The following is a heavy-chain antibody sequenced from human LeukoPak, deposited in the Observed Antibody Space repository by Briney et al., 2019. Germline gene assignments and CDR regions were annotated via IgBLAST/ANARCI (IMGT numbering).Heavy chain of an antibody. J-gene: IGHJ4*02. CDR3: ARTQTSGDYSLLLDF. Sequence: ADAVKGRFTISRDNSKNSLYLQMNSLRAEDTALYYRARTQTSGDYSLLLDFWGQGTLVTVSS. D-gene: IGHD4-17*01. V-gene: IGHV3-20*03.